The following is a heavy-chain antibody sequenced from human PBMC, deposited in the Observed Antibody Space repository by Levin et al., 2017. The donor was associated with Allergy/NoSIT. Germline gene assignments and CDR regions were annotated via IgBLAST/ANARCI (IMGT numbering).Heavy chain of an antibody. CDR1: GFTFSGYG. J-gene: IGHJ4*02. D-gene: IGHD1-26*01. Sequence: GGSLRLSCAASGFTFSGYGMTWVRQAPAKGLEWVSAVSGSGGSTHYADSVKGRFTISRDNSKNTLYLQMNGLSPEDTAVYYCAKSHSRSYRSSDYWGQGTLVTVSS. V-gene: IGHV3-23*01. CDR3: AKSHSRSYRSSDY. CDR2: VSGSGGST.